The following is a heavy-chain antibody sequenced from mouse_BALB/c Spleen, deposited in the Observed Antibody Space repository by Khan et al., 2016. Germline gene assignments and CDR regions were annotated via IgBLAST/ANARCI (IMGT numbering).Heavy chain of an antibody. V-gene: IGHV5-6-4*01. J-gene: IGHJ1*01. Sequence: EVELVESGGDLVKPGGSLKLSCTASGITFSSYTLSWVRQTPEKRLEWVATITRGGHHTYYPDSVKGRFTISRDNAKDTLSLQMSSLKSEDTAMYFCTRGGEYFDGWGAGTTVTVSS. CDR2: ITRGGHHT. CDR3: TRGGEYFDG. CDR1: GITFSSYT.